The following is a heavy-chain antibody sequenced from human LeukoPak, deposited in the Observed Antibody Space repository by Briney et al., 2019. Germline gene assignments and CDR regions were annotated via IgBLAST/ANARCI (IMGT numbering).Heavy chain of an antibody. D-gene: IGHD6-19*01. J-gene: IGHJ4*02. CDR1: GFTFSSYS. CDR3: AREYSSGWYTVGY. V-gene: IGHV3-48*01. CDR2: ISSSSSTI. Sequence: GGSLRLSCAASGFTFSSYSMNWVRQAPGKGLEWVSYISSSSSTIYYADSVKGRFTISRDNAKNSLYLQMNSLRAEDTAVYYCAREYSSGWYTVGYWGQGTLVTVSS.